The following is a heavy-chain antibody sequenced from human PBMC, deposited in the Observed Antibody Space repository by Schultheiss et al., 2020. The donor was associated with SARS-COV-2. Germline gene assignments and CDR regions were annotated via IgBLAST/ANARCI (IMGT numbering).Heavy chain of an antibody. D-gene: IGHD3-3*01. CDR1: GYTFTSYG. CDR2: ISAYNGNT. J-gene: IGHJ6*02. CDR3: ARDNDFLYGMDV. V-gene: IGHV1-18*01. Sequence: ASVKVSCKASGYTFTSYGISWVRQAPGQGLEWMGWISAYNGNTNYAQKLQGRVTITRDMSLRTAYIELSSLRSEDTAVYYCARDNDFLYGMDVWGQGTTVTVSS.